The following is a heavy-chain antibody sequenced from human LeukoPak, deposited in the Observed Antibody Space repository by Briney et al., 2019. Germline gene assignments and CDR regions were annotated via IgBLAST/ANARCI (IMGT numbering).Heavy chain of an antibody. CDR2: ISSSGSTI. V-gene: IGHV3-48*03. Sequence: GGSLRLSCAASGFTFSSYEMNWVRQAPGKGLEGVSYISSSGSTIYYADSVKGRFTISRDNAKNSLYLQMNSLRAEDTAVYYCARDGRIAVAGTAFDYWGQGTLVTVSS. CDR1: GFTFSSYE. J-gene: IGHJ4*02. CDR3: ARDGRIAVAGTAFDY. D-gene: IGHD6-19*01.